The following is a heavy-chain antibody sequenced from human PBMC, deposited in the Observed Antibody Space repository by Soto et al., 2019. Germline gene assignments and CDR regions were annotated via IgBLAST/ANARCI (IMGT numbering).Heavy chain of an antibody. V-gene: IGHV4-31*03. CDR2: IYDSETT. J-gene: IGHJ3*01. D-gene: IGHD2-8*01. CDR1: GDSVSSGGYY. CDR3: ARENFGVFIHDAFDL. Sequence: QVQLQESGPGLVMPSQTLSLTCTVSGDSVSSGGYYWNWIRQHPGRGLEWLGYIYDSETTYYNPSLESRLSISVDASKNQFSLKVTSVTPADTAVYYCARENFGVFIHDAFDLWGQGAMVTVSS.